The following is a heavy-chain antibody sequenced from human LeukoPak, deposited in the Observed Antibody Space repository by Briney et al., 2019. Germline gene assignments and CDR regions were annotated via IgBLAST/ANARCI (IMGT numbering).Heavy chain of an antibody. CDR3: ARNRADSSGLNWFDP. Sequence: ASAKVSCKASGYTFTGYYMHWVRQAPGQGLEWMGWINPNSGGTNYAQKFQGRVTMTRDTSISTAYMELSRLRSDDTAVYYCARNRADSSGLNWFDPWGQGTLVTVSS. J-gene: IGHJ5*02. D-gene: IGHD6-19*01. CDR1: GYTFTGYY. CDR2: INPNSGGT. V-gene: IGHV1-2*02.